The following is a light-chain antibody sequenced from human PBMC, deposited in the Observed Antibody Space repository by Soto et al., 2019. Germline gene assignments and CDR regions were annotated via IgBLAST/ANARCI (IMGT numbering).Light chain of an antibody. CDR3: QQSYSTPPEYT. J-gene: IGKJ2*01. CDR2: ATS. CDR1: QSIRTY. V-gene: IGKV1-39*01. Sequence: DIQMTQSPSSLSASVGDRVTITCRAGQSIRTYLNWYQQKPGKAPKLLIYATSNLQSGVPSRFSGSGSGTDFTLTISSLQPGDSATYFCQQSYSTPPEYTFGQGTKLEI.